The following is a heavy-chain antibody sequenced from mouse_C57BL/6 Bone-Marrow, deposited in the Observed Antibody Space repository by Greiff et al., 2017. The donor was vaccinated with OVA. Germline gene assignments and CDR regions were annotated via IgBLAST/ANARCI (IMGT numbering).Heavy chain of an antibody. D-gene: IGHD1-1*01. CDR2: IDPSDSYT. V-gene: IGHV1-59*01. Sequence: QVQLQQPGAELVRPGTSVKLSCKASGYTFTSYWMHWVKQRPGQGLEWIGEIDPSDSYTNYNQKFKGKATLTVDKSSSTAYMQLSSLTSEDSAVYYCARSLLLGAMDYWGQGTSVTVSS. CDR3: ARSLLLGAMDY. CDR1: GYTFTSYW. J-gene: IGHJ4*01.